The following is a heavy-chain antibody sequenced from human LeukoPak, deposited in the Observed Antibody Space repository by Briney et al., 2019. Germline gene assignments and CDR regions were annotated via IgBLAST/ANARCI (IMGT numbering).Heavy chain of an antibody. CDR3: ARTNQISETAFDI. Sequence: PSETLSLTCTVSSGXINNYYCSWIRQTPGKGQEWIGYILSSGSSNYNPSVKSRVTISVDTSKNQFSLELRSVTAADTAVYYCARTNQISETAFDIWGQGTMVIVSS. CDR1: SGXINNYY. CDR2: ILSSGSS. V-gene: IGHV4-59*01. D-gene: IGHD1-14*01. J-gene: IGHJ3*02.